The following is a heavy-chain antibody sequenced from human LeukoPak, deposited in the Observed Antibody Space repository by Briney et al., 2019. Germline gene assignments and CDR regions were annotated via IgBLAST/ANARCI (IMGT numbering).Heavy chain of an antibody. CDR1: GFTYSSYA. CDR3: TKDSDPTY. CDR2: ISRSGGGT. V-gene: IGHV3-23*01. J-gene: IGHJ4*02. Sequence: GGSLRLSCAASGFTYSSYAMSWVRQAPGKGLEWVSSISRSGGGTYYADSVKGRFTISRDNSRNTLYLQMNSLRAEDTAVYYCTKDSDPTYWGQGTLVTVSS.